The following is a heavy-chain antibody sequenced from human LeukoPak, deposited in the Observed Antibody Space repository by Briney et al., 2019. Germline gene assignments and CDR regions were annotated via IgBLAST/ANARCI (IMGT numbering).Heavy chain of an antibody. J-gene: IGHJ4*02. Sequence: GGSLRLSCAASGFTFSDYYMSWIRQAPGKGLEWVSYISSSSSTIYYADSVKGRFTISRDNSKSTMYLQMNNLRAEDTAIYFCAKDNPFSGYDGRDYWGQGTLVTVSS. CDR1: GFTFSDYY. D-gene: IGHD5-12*01. CDR3: AKDNPFSGYDGRDY. V-gene: IGHV3-11*01. CDR2: ISSSSSTI.